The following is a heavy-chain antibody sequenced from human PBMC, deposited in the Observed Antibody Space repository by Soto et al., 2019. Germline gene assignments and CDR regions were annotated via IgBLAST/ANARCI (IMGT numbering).Heavy chain of an antibody. V-gene: IGHV3-33*01. J-gene: IGHJ4*02. D-gene: IGHD6-13*01. CDR1: GFTFSSYG. Sequence: GGSLRLSCAASGFTFSSYGMHWVRQAPGKGLEWVAVIWYDGSNKYYADSVKGRFTISRDNSKNTLYLQMNSLRAEDTAVYYSGRDRTGYGSSWPYYFDYWGQGTLVTVSS. CDR3: GRDRTGYGSSWPYYFDY. CDR2: IWYDGSNK.